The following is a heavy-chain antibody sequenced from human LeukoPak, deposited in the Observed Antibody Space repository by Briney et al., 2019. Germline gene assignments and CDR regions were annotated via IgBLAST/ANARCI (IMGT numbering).Heavy chain of an antibody. CDR2: IYHSGST. CDR1: GGSISSSNW. V-gene: IGHV4-4*02. J-gene: IGHJ4*02. D-gene: IGHD6-13*01. Sequence: SETLSLTCAVSGGSISSSNWWSWVRQPPGKGLEWIGEIYHSGSTNYNPSLKSRVTISVDKSENQFSLKLSSVTAADTAVYYCARMAAADYYFDYWGQGTLVTVSS. CDR3: ARMAAADYYFDY.